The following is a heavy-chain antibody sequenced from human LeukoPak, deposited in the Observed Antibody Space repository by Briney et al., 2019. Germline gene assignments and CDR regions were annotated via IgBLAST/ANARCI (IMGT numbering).Heavy chain of an antibody. CDR1: GGSVSSGSYY. D-gene: IGHD1-26*01. V-gene: IGHV4-39*07. J-gene: IGHJ4*02. CDR2: INHSGST. Sequence: SETLSLTCTVSGGSVSSGSYYWSWIRQPPGKGLEWIGEINHSGSTNYNPSLKSRVTISVDTSKNQFSLKLSSVTAADTAVYYCAGERIVGGRGYFDYWGQGTLVTVSS. CDR3: AGERIVGGRGYFDY.